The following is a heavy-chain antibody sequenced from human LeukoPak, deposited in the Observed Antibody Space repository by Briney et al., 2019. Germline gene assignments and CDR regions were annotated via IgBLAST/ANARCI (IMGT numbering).Heavy chain of an antibody. J-gene: IGHJ6*02. CDR3: ARGGGYSYGPGYGMDV. Sequence: PGGSLRLSCAASGFTFSSYAMHWVRQAPGKGLEWVAVLSYDGSNKYYAHSVKGRFTISRDNSKNTLYLQMNSLRAEDTAVYYCARGGGYSYGPGYGMDVWGQGTTVTVSS. CDR1: GFTFSSYA. D-gene: IGHD5-18*01. V-gene: IGHV3-30-3*01. CDR2: LSYDGSNK.